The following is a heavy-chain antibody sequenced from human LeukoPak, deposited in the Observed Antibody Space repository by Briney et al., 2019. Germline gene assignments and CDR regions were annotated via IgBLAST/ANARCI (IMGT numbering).Heavy chain of an antibody. D-gene: IGHD3-10*01. CDR1: GFTFGSYS. Sequence: GGSLRLSCSASGFTFGSYSMNWVRQVPGRGLQWVSSISSTSRYIYYADSVKGRFTVSRDNAKNSLSLQMNSLGAEDTAVYYCARCYASGSYGIDYWGQGTRVTVSS. V-gene: IGHV3-21*01. J-gene: IGHJ4*02. CDR2: ISSTSRYI. CDR3: ARCYASGSYGIDY.